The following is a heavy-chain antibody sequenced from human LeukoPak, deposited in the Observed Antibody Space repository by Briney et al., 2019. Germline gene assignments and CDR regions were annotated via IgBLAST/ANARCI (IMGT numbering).Heavy chain of an antibody. CDR3: ARERRITGTADAFDI. D-gene: IGHD1-7*01. Sequence: GGSLRLSCAASGFNFGDYGMSWVRQAPGKGLEWVSGIDWNGANTNYADSVRGRFTISRDNAKNSLYLQMNSLRAEDTAVYYCARERRITGTADAFDIWGQGTMVTVSS. CDR2: IDWNGANT. J-gene: IGHJ3*02. V-gene: IGHV3-20*04. CDR1: GFNFGDYG.